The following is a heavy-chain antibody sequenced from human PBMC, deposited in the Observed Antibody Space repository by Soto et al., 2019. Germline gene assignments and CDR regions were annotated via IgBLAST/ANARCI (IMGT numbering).Heavy chain of an antibody. Sequence: GSLRLSCAASGFSFNNYAMNWVRQAPGKGMEWVSAISGSGRATFYADSVRGRFTFSSDNSKNTLFLQLNSLGAADTAMYYCAVDLFFGYWHSWGPGTLVTVSS. CDR1: GFSFNNYA. J-gene: IGHJ4*02. V-gene: IGHV3-23*01. CDR3: AVDLFFGYWHS. CDR2: ISGSGRAT. D-gene: IGHD3-10*01.